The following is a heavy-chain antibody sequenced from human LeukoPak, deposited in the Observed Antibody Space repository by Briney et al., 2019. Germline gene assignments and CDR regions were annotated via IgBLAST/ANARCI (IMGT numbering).Heavy chain of an antibody. CDR2: LSGSGGTT. Sequence: PGGSLRLSCAASGFTFSDYSMSWVRQAPGKGLEWVSALSGSGGTTYSADSVKGRFTISRDNSKNTLYLQMNSLRAEDTAVYYCAKSAYYDASGYYREYYFDYWGQGTLVTVSS. D-gene: IGHD3-22*01. V-gene: IGHV3-23*01. CDR1: GFTFSDYS. J-gene: IGHJ4*02. CDR3: AKSAYYDASGYYREYYFDY.